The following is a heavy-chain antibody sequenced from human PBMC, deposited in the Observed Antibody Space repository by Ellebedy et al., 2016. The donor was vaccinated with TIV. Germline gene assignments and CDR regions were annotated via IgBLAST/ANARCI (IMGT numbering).Heavy chain of an antibody. V-gene: IGHV3-33*01. CDR1: GFTFSSYG. J-gene: IGHJ5*01. CDR2: IRNDGNNA. CDR3: ARWYGSGTYYLDP. D-gene: IGHD3-10*01. Sequence: GESLKISCAASGFTFSSYGMHWVRQAPGKGLEWVAAIRNDGNNAYYADSVKGRFTIPKENSKNTLYLQMNSLRAEDTALYYCARWYGSGTYYLDPWGQGTLVTVSS.